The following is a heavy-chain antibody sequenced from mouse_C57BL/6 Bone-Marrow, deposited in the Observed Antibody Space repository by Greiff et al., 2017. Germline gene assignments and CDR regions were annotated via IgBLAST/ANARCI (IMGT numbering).Heavy chain of an antibody. Sequence: QVQLQQSGAELVKPGASVKISCKASGYAFRSYWMNWVKQRPGRGLEWIGQIYPGDGDTNYNGKFKGKATLTAAKSSSTAYMQLSSLTSEDSAVYFCARGGLLDYWGQGTSVTVSS. CDR3: ARGGLLDY. CDR2: IYPGDGDT. CDR1: GYAFRSYW. V-gene: IGHV1-80*01. J-gene: IGHJ4*01.